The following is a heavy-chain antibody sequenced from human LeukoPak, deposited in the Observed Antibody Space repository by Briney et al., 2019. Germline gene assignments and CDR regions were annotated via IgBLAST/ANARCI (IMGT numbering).Heavy chain of an antibody. CDR1: GYTFTGYY. J-gene: IGHJ4*02. D-gene: IGHD3-22*01. CDR3: ATPGRAYCYDSSGYEFDY. CDR2: INPNSGGT. Sequence: ASVKVSCKASGYTFTGYYMHGVRQAPGQGLEWIGWINPNSGGTNYAQKFQGRVTMTRDTSISTAYMELSRLRSDDTAVYYCATPGRAYCYDSSGYEFDYWGQGTLVTVSS. V-gene: IGHV1-2*02.